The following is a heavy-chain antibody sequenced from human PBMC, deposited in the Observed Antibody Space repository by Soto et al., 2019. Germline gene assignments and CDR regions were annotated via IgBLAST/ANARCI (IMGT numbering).Heavy chain of an antibody. CDR1: GYTFTGYY. V-gene: IGHV1-2*04. D-gene: IGHD4-17*01. CDR2: INPNSGGT. CDR3: ARGVMTTVTTSFYYYYGMDV. Sequence: ASVKVSCKAPGYTFTGYYMHWVRQAPGQGLEWMGWINPNSGGTNYAQKFQGWVTMTRDTSISTAYMELSRLRSDDTAVYYCARGVMTTVTTSFYYYYGMDVWGQGTTVTVSS. J-gene: IGHJ6*02.